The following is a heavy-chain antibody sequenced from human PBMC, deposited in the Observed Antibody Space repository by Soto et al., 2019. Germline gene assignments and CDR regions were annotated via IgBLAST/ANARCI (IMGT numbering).Heavy chain of an antibody. D-gene: IGHD2-15*01. CDR2: INPNSGGT. J-gene: IGHJ4*02. V-gene: IGHV1-2*02. CDR3: ARSRPCSGGSCYLSWFDY. CDR1: GYTFTGYY. Sequence: ASVKISCKASGYTFTGYYMHWVRQAPGQGLEWMGWINPNSGGTNYAQKFQGRVTMTRDTSISTAYMELSRLRSDDTAVYYCARSRPCSGGSCYLSWFDYWGQGTLVTVSS.